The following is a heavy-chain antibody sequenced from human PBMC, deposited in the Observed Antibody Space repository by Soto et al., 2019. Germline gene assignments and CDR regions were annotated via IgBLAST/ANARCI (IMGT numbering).Heavy chain of an antibody. CDR1: RWSPNHCEKY. CDR3: ARDRSSGWYNNNWFDP. V-gene: IGHV4-30-4*01. CDR2: IYYSGST. J-gene: IGHJ5*02. D-gene: IGHD6-19*01. Sequence: WTISRWSPNHCEKYLSWIRQPPGKGLEWIGYIYYSGSTYYNPSLKSRVTISVDTSKNQFSLKLSSVTAADTAVYYCARDRSSGWYNNNWFDPWGQGTLVTVSS.